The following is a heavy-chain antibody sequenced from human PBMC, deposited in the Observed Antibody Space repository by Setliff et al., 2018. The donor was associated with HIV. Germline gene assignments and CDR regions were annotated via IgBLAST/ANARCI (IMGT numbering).Heavy chain of an antibody. D-gene: IGHD4-17*01. CDR3: AKDFQWSTVNTPLNYQYGMDV. Sequence: GGSLRLSCVASGFNIEEYAMAWVRQVPGKGLEWVSSVSWNSVKIDYADSVKGRFTISRDNSKNTLYLQMNNLRPEDTAVYYCAKDFQWSTVNTPLNYQYGMDVWGQGTTVTVSS. CDR1: GFNIEEYA. V-gene: IGHV3-9*01. J-gene: IGHJ6*02. CDR2: VSWNSVKI.